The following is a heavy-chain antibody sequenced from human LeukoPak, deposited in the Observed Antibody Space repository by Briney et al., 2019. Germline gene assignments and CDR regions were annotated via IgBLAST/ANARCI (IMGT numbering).Heavy chain of an antibody. D-gene: IGHD3-10*01. CDR2: INHSGST. V-gene: IGHV4-34*01. J-gene: IGHJ5*02. CDR1: GGSFSGCY. Sequence: PSETLSLTCAVYGGSFSGCYWSWIRQPPGKGLEWIGEINHSGSTNYNPSLKSRVTISVDTSKNQFSLKLSSVTAADTAVYYCARGRSGSGSYRRNWFDPWGQGTLVTVSS. CDR3: ARGRSGSGSYRRNWFDP.